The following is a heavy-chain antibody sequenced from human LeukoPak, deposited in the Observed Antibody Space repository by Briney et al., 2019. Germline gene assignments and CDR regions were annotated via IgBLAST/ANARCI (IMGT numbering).Heavy chain of an antibody. V-gene: IGHV3-74*01. J-gene: IGHJ6*02. D-gene: IGHD6-13*01. CDR1: GFTFSSYW. Sequence: GGSLRLSCAASGFTFSSYWMHWVRHAPGKGLVWVSRINSDGSSTSYADSVKGRFTISRDNAKNTLYLQMNSLRAEDTAVYYCARTYSSSWFPRDYYGMDVWGQGTTVTVSS. CDR3: ARTYSSSWFPRDYYGMDV. CDR2: INSDGSST.